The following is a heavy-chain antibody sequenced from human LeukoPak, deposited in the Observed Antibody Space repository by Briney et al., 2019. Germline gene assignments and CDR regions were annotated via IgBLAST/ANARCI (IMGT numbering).Heavy chain of an antibody. D-gene: IGHD3-22*01. V-gene: IGHV4-31*03. CDR2: IYYSGST. Sequence: SETLSLTCTVSGGSISSGGYYWSWIRQHPGKGLEWIGYIYYSGSTYYNPPLKSRVTISVDTSKNQFSLKLSSVTAADTAVYYCASSRYYDTGDDAFDIWGQGTMVTVSS. CDR3: ASSRYYDTGDDAFDI. CDR1: GGSISSGGYY. J-gene: IGHJ3*02.